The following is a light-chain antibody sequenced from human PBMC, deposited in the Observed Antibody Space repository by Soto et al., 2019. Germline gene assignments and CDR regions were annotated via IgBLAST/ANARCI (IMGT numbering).Light chain of an antibody. Sequence: EIVMTQSPATLSVSPGERANLSCRASQSVYSNLAWYQQKPGQAPRLLIYGASTRATGIPARFSGSGSGTEFTLTISSLQSEDFAVYYCQQYNSWPLTFGGGTKVEIK. CDR2: GAS. V-gene: IGKV3-15*01. CDR3: QQYNSWPLT. J-gene: IGKJ4*01. CDR1: QSVYSN.